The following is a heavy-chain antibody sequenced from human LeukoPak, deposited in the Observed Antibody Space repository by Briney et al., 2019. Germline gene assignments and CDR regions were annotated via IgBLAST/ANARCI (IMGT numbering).Heavy chain of an antibody. D-gene: IGHD6-13*01. V-gene: IGHV5-51*01. CDR2: IYPGDSRA. CDR1: GYRVTNYW. Sequence: GESLKISCKGVGYRVTNYWIGWVRQMPGKGMEWMGVIYPGDSRARYNPSFQGQVTISVDKSVSTAYLQWISLKASDTAMYYCACRDLSSTWSYPWGQGTLVTVSS. CDR3: ACRDLSSTWSYP. J-gene: IGHJ5*02.